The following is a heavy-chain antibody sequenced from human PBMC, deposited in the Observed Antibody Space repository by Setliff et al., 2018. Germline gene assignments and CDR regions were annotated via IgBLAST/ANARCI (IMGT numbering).Heavy chain of an antibody. V-gene: IGHV1-69*13. J-gene: IGHJ6*02. CDR1: GGTFSSYA. D-gene: IGHD6-13*01. CDR3: ARQQQLVIGSTAYYYYGMDV. Sequence: SVKVSCKASGGTFSSYAITWVRQAPGQGLEWMGGIIPIFGTAKYAQKFQGRVTITADQSTRTAYMELSSLRSEDTAVYYCARQQQLVIGSTAYYYYGMDVWGQGTTVTVSS. CDR2: IIPIFGTA.